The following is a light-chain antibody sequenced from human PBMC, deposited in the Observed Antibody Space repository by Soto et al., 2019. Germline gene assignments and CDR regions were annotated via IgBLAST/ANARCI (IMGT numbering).Light chain of an antibody. CDR1: SSDVGGYNY. CDR2: DVS. V-gene: IGLV2-14*01. CDR3: SSYTSSSTWV. J-gene: IGLJ3*02. Sequence: QSVLTQPASVSGSPGQSITISCTGTSSDVGGYNYVSWYQQHPGKAPKLMIYDVSNRPSGVSNRFSGSKSGNTASLTISGLQAEDEADYYCSSYTSSSTWVFGGGIKLTVL.